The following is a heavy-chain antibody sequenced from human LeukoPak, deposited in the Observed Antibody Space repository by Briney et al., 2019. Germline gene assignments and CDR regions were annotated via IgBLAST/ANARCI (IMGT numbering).Heavy chain of an antibody. Sequence: GGSLRLSCAASGFAFNFYAMSWVRQAPGKGLEWVANIKQDGSEKYYVDSVKGRFTISRDNAKNSLYLQMNSLRAEDTAVYYCARDQRYCSSSSCPWEPFDYWGQGTLVTVSS. D-gene: IGHD2-2*01. CDR2: IKQDGSEK. V-gene: IGHV3-7*05. J-gene: IGHJ4*02. CDR3: ARDQRYCSSSSCPWEPFDY. CDR1: GFAFNFYA.